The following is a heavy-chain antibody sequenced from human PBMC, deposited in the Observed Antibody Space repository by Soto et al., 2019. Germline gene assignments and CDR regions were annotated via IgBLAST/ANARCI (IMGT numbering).Heavy chain of an antibody. J-gene: IGHJ4*02. CDR1: GYDFTTYG. Sequence: QVHLVQSGAEVKKPGASVKVSCKGSGYDFTTYGITWVRQAPGQGLEWMAWISAHNGNTDYAQKLQGRVTVTRDTATITAYMELRSLRSDDTAVYYCARGMYGDYWGQGALVTVSS. CDR2: ISAHNGNT. CDR3: ARGMYGDY. V-gene: IGHV1-18*01. D-gene: IGHD2-8*01.